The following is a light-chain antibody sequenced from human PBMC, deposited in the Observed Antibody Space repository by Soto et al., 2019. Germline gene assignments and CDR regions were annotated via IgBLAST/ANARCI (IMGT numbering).Light chain of an antibody. J-gene: IGKJ2*01. CDR1: QSIRDN. V-gene: IGKV3-15*01. Sequence: EIVMTQSPATLSVSPGERAIVSCRASQSIRDNLAWYQQTPGRAPRLLIYGAYIRATGVPARFSGSGSGTEFNLTISSLQSEDFAVYYCQQYDYWPPYTFGQGTKVEIK. CDR2: GAY. CDR3: QQYDYWPPYT.